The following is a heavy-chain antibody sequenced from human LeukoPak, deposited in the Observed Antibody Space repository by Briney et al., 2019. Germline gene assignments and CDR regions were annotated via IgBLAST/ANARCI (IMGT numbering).Heavy chain of an antibody. J-gene: IGHJ3*02. Sequence: ASVKVSCKASGYTFTDYYVHWVRQAPGQGLEWMGWINPNNGATNCAQRFQGRVTMTRDTSISTAYMELSRLRSDDTAVYYCARYFSDTSGFLESDVLDIWGRGTMVTVSS. V-gene: IGHV1-2*02. D-gene: IGHD3-22*01. CDR2: INPNNGAT. CDR1: GYTFTDYY. CDR3: ARYFSDTSGFLESDVLDI.